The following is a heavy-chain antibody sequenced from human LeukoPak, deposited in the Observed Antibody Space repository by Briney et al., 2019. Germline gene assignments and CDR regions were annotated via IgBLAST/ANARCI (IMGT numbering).Heavy chain of an antibody. Sequence: GGSLRLSCAASRFTFSDSSMNWVRQAPGKGLEWVANIKQDGSEKYYVDSVKGRFTISRDNAKNSLYLQMNSLRAEDTAVYYCARDLRVTGTSWFDPWGQGTLVTVSS. CDR1: RFTFSDSS. D-gene: IGHD1-7*01. J-gene: IGHJ5*02. V-gene: IGHV3-7*01. CDR2: IKQDGSEK. CDR3: ARDLRVTGTSWFDP.